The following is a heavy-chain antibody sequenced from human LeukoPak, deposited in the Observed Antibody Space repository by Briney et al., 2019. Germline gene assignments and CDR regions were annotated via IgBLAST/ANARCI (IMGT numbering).Heavy chain of an antibody. D-gene: IGHD3-3*01. Sequence: PGGSLRLSCAASGFTFSSYGMHWVRQAPGKGLEWVAFIQYNGGNRYYTDSVKGRFTISRDNSKNTLYLQMNSLRAEDTAVYYCAKDGTIFGVVIIPHFDYWGQGTLVTVSS. CDR2: IQYNGGNR. CDR1: GFTFSSYG. J-gene: IGHJ4*02. V-gene: IGHV3-30*02. CDR3: AKDGTIFGVVIIPHFDY.